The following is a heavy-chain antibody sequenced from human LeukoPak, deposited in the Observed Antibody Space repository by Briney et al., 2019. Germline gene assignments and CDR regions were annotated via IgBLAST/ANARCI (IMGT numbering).Heavy chain of an antibody. J-gene: IGHJ4*02. CDR1: GFTFSSYG. CDR3: AKDGGEWVFDY. D-gene: IGHD2-21*01. CDR2: ISYDGSNK. V-gene: IGHV3-30*18. Sequence: GSLRLSCAASGFTFSSYGMHWVRQAPGKGLEWVAVISYDGSNKYYADSVKGRFTISRDNSKNTLYLQMNSLRAEDTAVYYCAKDGGEWVFDYWGQGTLVTVSS.